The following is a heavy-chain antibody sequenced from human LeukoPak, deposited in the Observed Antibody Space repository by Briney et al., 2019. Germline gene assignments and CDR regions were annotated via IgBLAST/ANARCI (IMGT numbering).Heavy chain of an antibody. CDR1: GYTFTGYY. D-gene: IGHD3-10*01. J-gene: IGHJ4*02. CDR3: AREGARYGSGSQPLGY. CDR2: INPNSGGT. V-gene: IGHV1-2*02. Sequence: ASVKVSCKASGYTFTGYYMHWVRQAPGQGLEWMGWINPNSGGTNYAQKLQGRVTMTTDTSTSTAYMELRSLRSDDTAVYYCAREGARYGSGSQPLGYWGQGTLVTVSS.